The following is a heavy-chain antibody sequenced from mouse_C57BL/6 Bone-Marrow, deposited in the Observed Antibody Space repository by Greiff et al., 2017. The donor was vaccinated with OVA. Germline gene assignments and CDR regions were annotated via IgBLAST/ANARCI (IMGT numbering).Heavy chain of an antibody. Sequence: EVKLQESGPGLVKPSQTVFLTCTVTGISFTTGNYRWSWIRQVPGNKLEWIGYIYYSGTITYNPFLTSRTTITRDTPKNQFFLEMDSLTAEDTATDDCARDYDGYYGVAYWGQGTLVTVSA. D-gene: IGHD2-3*01. J-gene: IGHJ3*01. CDR3: ARDYDGYYGVAY. CDR1: GISFTTGNYR. V-gene: IGHV3-5*01. CDR2: IYYSGTI.